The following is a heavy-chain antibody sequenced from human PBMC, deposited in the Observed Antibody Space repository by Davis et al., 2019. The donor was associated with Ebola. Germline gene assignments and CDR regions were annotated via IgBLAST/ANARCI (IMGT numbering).Heavy chain of an antibody. CDR2: INPNSGGT. D-gene: IGHD3-10*01. CDR1: GYTFTGYY. V-gene: IGHV1-2*02. J-gene: IGHJ5*02. CDR3: ARRLNVVQGVIWWFDP. Sequence: ASVKVSCKASGYTFTGYYMHWVRQAPGQGLEWMGWINPNSGGTNYAQKFQGRVTMTRDTSISTAYMELSRLRSDDTAVYYCARRLNVVQGVIWWFDPWGQGTLVTVSS.